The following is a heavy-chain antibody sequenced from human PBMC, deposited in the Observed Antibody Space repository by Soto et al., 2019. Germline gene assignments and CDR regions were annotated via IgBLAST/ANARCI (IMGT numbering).Heavy chain of an antibody. Sequence: GESLKISCKGSGYSFTSYWIGWVRQIPGKGLEWMGIIYPGDSDTRYSPSFQGQVTISADKSISTAYLQWSSLKASDTAMYYCARQNAARDNYYYGMDVWGQRTTDTVSS. CDR2: IYPGDSDT. V-gene: IGHV5-51*01. J-gene: IGHJ6*02. D-gene: IGHD6-6*01. CDR3: ARQNAARDNYYYGMDV. CDR1: GYSFTSYW.